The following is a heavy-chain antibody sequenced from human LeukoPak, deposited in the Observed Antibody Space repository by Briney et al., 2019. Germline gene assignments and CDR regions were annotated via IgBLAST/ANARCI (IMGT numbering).Heavy chain of an antibody. V-gene: IGHV3-48*01. Sequence: GGSLRLSCAASGFIFSQYSMNWVRQAPGKGQEWVSHIRSSSETFYADSVKGRFTISRDNARNSLYLQMNNLRGEDTAIYYCARDAGNSGYGCDLWGQGTLVTVSS. CDR2: IRSSSET. J-gene: IGHJ5*02. D-gene: IGHD5-12*01. CDR1: GFIFSQYS. CDR3: ARDAGNSGYGCDL.